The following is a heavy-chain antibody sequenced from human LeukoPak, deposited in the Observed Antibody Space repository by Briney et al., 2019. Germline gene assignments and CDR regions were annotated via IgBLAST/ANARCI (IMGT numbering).Heavy chain of an antibody. D-gene: IGHD5-12*01. V-gene: IGHV1-46*01. CDR3: AREGYDLAAYYFDY. J-gene: IGHJ4*02. Sequence: ASVTVSFKSSVYTFTSYYMHWVRQPPAQGLKWMGIINPSGGSTSYAQKCQGRVTMTRDTYTSTVYMELSSLRSEDTAVYYCAREGYDLAAYYFDYWGQGTLVTVSS. CDR1: VYTFTSYY. CDR2: INPSGGST.